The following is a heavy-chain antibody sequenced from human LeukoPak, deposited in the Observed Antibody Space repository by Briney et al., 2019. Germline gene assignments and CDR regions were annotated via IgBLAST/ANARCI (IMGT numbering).Heavy chain of an antibody. CDR3: ARTLSGSGYYTGDAFDI. D-gene: IGHD3-3*01. J-gene: IGHJ3*02. Sequence: ASVKVSCTASGYTFTSYGISWVRQAPGQGLEWMGWISAYNGNTNYAQKLQGRVTMTTDTSTSTAYMELRSLRSDDTAVYYCARTLSGSGYYTGDAFDIWGQGTMVTVSS. CDR2: ISAYNGNT. CDR1: GYTFTSYG. V-gene: IGHV1-18*01.